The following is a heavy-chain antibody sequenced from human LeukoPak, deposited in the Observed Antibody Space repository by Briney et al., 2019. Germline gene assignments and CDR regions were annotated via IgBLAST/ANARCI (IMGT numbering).Heavy chain of an antibody. CDR3: ARVIGNYRSYYYYMDV. CDR1: GYTFTGYY. J-gene: IGHJ6*03. V-gene: IGHV1-18*04. CDR2: ISAYNGNT. Sequence: ASVKVSCKASGYTFTGYYMHWVRQAPGQGLEWMGWISAYNGNTNYAQKLQGRVTMTTDTSTSTAYMELRSLRSDDTAVYYCARVIGNYRSYYYYMDVWGKGTTVTVSS. D-gene: IGHD1-7*01.